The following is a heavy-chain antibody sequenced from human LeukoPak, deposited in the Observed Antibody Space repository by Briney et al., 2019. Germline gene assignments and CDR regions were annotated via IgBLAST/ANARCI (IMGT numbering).Heavy chain of an antibody. CDR3: AKGRSGWPNRLDY. D-gene: IGHD6-19*01. Sequence: PGGSLRLSCAASGFTFSSYAMSWVRQAPEKGLEWVSTISGSGDSTYYADSVKGRFTISRDNSKNTLYLQMNSLRAEDTAIYYCAKGRSGWPNRLDYWGQGTLVTVSS. J-gene: IGHJ4*02. CDR2: ISGSGDST. V-gene: IGHV3-23*01. CDR1: GFTFSSYA.